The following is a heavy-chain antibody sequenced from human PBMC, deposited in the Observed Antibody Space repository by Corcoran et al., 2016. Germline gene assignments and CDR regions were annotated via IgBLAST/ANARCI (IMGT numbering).Heavy chain of an antibody. CDR3: ARFLEYPHDPSDAFDI. CDR1: GGSISSGGYY. D-gene: IGHD3-3*01. Sequence: QVQLQESGPGLVKPSQTLSLTCTVSGGSISSGGYYWSWIRQHPGKGLEWIGYIYYSGSTYYNPSLKSRVTISVDTSKNQFSLKLSSVTAAATAVYYCARFLEYPHDPSDAFDIWGQGTMVTVSS. V-gene: IGHV4-31*03. J-gene: IGHJ3*02. CDR2: IYYSGST.